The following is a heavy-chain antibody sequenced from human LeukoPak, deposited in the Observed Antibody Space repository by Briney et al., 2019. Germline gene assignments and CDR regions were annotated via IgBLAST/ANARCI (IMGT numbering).Heavy chain of an antibody. CDR3: ARDLGGTADY. V-gene: IGHV3-74*01. CDR2: INSDGSSTSST. J-gene: IGHJ4*02. Sequence: PGGSLRLSCAASGFTFDDYAMHWVRQASGKRLVWVSRINSDGSSTSSTSYADSVKGRFTISRDNAKNTLYLQMNSLRAEDTAVYYCARDLGGTADYWGQGTLVTVSS. D-gene: IGHD3-10*01. CDR1: GFTFDDYA.